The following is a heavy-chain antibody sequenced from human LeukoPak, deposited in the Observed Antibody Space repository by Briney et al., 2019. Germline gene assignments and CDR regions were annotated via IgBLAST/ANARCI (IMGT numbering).Heavy chain of an antibody. V-gene: IGHV4-4*02. CDR2: VYPSGNT. CDR3: ARTALDIVVVPSDYYYGMDV. J-gene: IGHJ6*02. D-gene: IGHD2-2*03. CDR1: GGSISSSNW. Sequence: SETLSLTCAVSGGSISSSNWWSWVRQPPGKGLEWIGGVYPSGNTNYNPSLKSRVTISVDKSKNWFSLNLNSVTAADTAVYYCARTALDIVVVPSDYYYGMDVWGQGTTVTVSS.